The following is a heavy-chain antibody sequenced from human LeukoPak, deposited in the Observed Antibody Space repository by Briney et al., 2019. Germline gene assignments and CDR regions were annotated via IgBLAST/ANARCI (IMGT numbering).Heavy chain of an antibody. Sequence: GASVKVSCKASGGTFSSYAISWVRQAPGQGLEWMGGIIPIFGTANYAQKFQGRVTIITDESTSTAYMELTSLRSEDTAVYYCGRRHGYGTYYFDYWGQGTLVTVSS. CDR3: GRRHGYGTYYFDY. CDR1: GGTFSSYA. J-gene: IGHJ4*02. CDR2: IIPIFGTA. V-gene: IGHV1-69*05. D-gene: IGHD5-18*01.